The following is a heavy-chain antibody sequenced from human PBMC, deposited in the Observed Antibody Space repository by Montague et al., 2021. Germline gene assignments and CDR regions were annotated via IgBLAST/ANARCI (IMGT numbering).Heavy chain of an antibody. D-gene: IGHD6-13*01. V-gene: IGHV3-23*01. CDR2: TSATGGGT. J-gene: IGHJ4*02. Sequence: SLRLSCAASGFTFSGYAMSWVRQAPGKGLEWVSGTSATGGGTFYADSVKGRFTISRDNSKNTLFLQMNSLRADDTAVYYCAKNRAAPGRSSFDYWAREPWSPPPQ. CDR3: AKNRAAPGRSSFDY. CDR1: GFTFSGYA.